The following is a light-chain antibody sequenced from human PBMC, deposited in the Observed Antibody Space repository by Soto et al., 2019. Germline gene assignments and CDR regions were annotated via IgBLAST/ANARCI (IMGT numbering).Light chain of an antibody. V-gene: IGKV3-20*01. CDR1: QSVSSNY. Sequence: EIVLTQSPGTVSLSPGERATLSCRASQSVSSNYLAWYQQKPGQAPRLLIYGASSRATGIPDRFSGSGSGTDFTLTISRLEPEDFAVYYCQQYGGLPRTFRQGTKVEIK. CDR2: GAS. J-gene: IGKJ1*01. CDR3: QQYGGLPRT.